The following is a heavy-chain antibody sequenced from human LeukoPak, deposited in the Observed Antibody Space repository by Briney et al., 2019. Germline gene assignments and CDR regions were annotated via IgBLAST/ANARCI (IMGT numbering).Heavy chain of an antibody. CDR1: GYTFTGSY. CDR3: ARGGDCSSTSCYGHWFDP. D-gene: IGHD2-2*01. J-gene: IGHJ5*02. CDR2: INPNSGGT. Sequence: ASVKVSCKASGYTFTGSYMHWVRQAPGQGLEWMGWINPNSGGTNYAQKFQGRVTMTRDTSISTAYMELSRLRSDDTAVYYCARGGDCSSTSCYGHWFDPWGQGTLVTVTS. V-gene: IGHV1-2*02.